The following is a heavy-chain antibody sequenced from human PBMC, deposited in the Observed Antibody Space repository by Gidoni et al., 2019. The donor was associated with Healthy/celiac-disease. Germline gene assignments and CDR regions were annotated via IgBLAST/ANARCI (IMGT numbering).Heavy chain of an antibody. CDR3: ATSVGYGAIFDY. D-gene: IGHD4-17*01. Sequence: QVQLVQSGAEVKKPGAPVKVSCKVSGYTLTELSMHWVRQAPGKGLEWMGGFEPEDGETISAQKFQGRVTMTEDTSTDTAYMVLSSLRSEDTAVYYCATSVGYGAIFDYWGQGTLVTVSS. V-gene: IGHV1-24*01. CDR1: GYTLTELS. J-gene: IGHJ4*02. CDR2: FEPEDGET.